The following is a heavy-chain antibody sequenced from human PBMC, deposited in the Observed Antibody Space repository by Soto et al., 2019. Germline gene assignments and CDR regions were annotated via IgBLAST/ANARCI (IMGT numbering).Heavy chain of an antibody. CDR3: ARSLRGYSGYSGY. D-gene: IGHD5-12*01. CDR2: ISSRGSDT. V-gene: IGHV3-11*05. J-gene: IGHJ4*02. CDR1: GFTFSDYY. Sequence: QVQLVASGGGLLKPGGCLRLACAASGFTFSDYYMSWIRQAPGKGLEWVSYISSRGSDTNYADSVKGRFTVSRDNAKNSLYLQMNSLRAEDTAVYYCARSLRGYSGYSGYWGQGTLVTGSS.